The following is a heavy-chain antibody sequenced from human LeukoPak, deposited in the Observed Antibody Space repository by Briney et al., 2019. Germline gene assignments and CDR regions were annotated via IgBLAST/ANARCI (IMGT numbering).Heavy chain of an antibody. CDR1: GGSISSGGYS. J-gene: IGHJ4*02. CDR3: ARGGPSNEFDY. Sequence: SETLSLTCAVSGGSISSGGYSWSWIRQPPGKGLEWIGYIYHSGSTYYNSSVKSRVTISIDRSKNQFSLKLSSVTAADTAVYYCARGGPSNEFDYWGQGTLVTVSS. CDR2: IYHSGST. D-gene: IGHD4-11*01. V-gene: IGHV4-30-2*01.